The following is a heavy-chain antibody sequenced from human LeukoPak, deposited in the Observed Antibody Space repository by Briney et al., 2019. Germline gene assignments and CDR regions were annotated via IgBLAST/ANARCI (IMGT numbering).Heavy chain of an antibody. Sequence: SQTLSLTCAVSGGSISSGDYAWSWIRQPPGKGLEWFGYIFQSGSTYSNPSLKSRVTISVDRSKNQFSLKLSSVTAADTAVYYCARVGSDWNDVRYNWFDPWGQGTLVTVSS. D-gene: IGHD1-1*01. J-gene: IGHJ5*02. CDR1: GGSISSGDYA. CDR2: IFQSGST. CDR3: ARVGSDWNDVRYNWFDP. V-gene: IGHV4-30-2*01.